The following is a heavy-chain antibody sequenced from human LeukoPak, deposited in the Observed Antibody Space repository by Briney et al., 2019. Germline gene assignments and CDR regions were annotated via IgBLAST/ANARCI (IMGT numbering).Heavy chain of an antibody. J-gene: IGHJ6*02. Sequence: PGGSLRLSCAASGFTFSSYAMHWVRQAPGKGLEWVAVISYDGSNKYYADSVKGRFTISRDNSKNTLYLQMNSLRAEDTAVYYCARDRSSVGHHGMDVWGQGTTVTVSS. CDR3: ARDRSSVGHHGMDV. D-gene: IGHD3-10*01. CDR2: ISYDGSNK. CDR1: GFTFSSYA. V-gene: IGHV3-30-3*01.